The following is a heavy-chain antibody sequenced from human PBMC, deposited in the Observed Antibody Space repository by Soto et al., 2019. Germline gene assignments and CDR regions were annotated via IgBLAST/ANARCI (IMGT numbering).Heavy chain of an antibody. CDR2: INAGNGNT. D-gene: IGHD5-18*01. V-gene: IGHV1-3*01. CDR3: VRGQYGGYSYGRLYFDY. J-gene: IGHJ4*02. Sequence: GASVKVSCKASGYTFTAYAMHWVRQAPGQRLEWMGWINAGNGNTKYSQKFQGRVTIHRETSANTAYMELSSLKTDDTAVYYCVRGQYGGYSYGRLYFDYWGQGTLVTVSS. CDR1: GYTFTAYA.